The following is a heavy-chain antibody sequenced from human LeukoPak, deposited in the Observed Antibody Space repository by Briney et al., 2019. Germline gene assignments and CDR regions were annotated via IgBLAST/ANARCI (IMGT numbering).Heavy chain of an antibody. J-gene: IGHJ5*02. Sequence: EPSETLSLTCTVSGGSISSYYWSWIRQPPGKGLEWIGYIYYSGSTNYNPSLKSRVTISVDTSKNQFSLKLSSVTATDTAVYYCARLQDWFDPWGQGTLVTLSS. CDR2: IYYSGST. CDR1: GGSISSYY. V-gene: IGHV4-59*08. CDR3: ARLQDWFDP.